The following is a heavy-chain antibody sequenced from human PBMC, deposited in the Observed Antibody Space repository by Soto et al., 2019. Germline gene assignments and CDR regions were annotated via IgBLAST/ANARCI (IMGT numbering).Heavy chain of an antibody. J-gene: IGHJ4*02. Sequence: QVQLVQSGAEVKKHGASVKVSCKASGYTFTRYGIIWVRQAPGQGLELMGWISAYDGKTNYAQKVQGRVSVTTDTSTSTAYMELSSLSSDDTAVYYCARMVEGFAARTKYFDYWGQGTLVTVSS. CDR2: ISAYDGKT. D-gene: IGHD2-15*01. CDR3: ARMVEGFAARTKYFDY. CDR1: GYTFTRYG. V-gene: IGHV1-18*01.